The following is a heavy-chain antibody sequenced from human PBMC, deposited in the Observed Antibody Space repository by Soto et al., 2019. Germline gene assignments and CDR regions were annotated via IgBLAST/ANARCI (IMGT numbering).Heavy chain of an antibody. V-gene: IGHV3-23*01. CDR3: AKAPLGGITMIVAPPLD. J-gene: IGHJ4*02. CDR2: ISGSGSST. Sequence: GSLRLSCAASGFTFSSYSMSWVRQAPGKGLEWVSAISGSGSSTYYADSVKGRFTISRDNSKNTLYLQMNSLRAEDTAVYYCAKAPLGGITMIVAPPLDWGQGTLVTVSS. D-gene: IGHD3-22*01. CDR1: GFTFSSYS.